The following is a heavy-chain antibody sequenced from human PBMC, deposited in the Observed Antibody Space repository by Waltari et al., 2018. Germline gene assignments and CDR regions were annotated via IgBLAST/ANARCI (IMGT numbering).Heavy chain of an antibody. J-gene: IGHJ4*02. CDR2: VNPSSGGT. D-gene: IGHD2-21*01. Sequence: QVQLVQSGAEVKKPGASVKVSCKASGYTFTGDYMHWVRQAPGQGLEWRGWVNPSSGGTNYAQKVQGRGTRTRATSTSTGYIELSRLRSDDTAVYYWARSNGVWIAIHPVFDYWGQGTLVTVSS. CDR1: GYTFTGDY. V-gene: IGHV1-2*02. CDR3: ARSNGVWIAIHPVFDY.